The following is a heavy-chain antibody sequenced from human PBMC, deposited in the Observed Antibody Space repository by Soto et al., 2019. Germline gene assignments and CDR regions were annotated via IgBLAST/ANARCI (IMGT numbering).Heavy chain of an antibody. CDR2: MNPINGAT. Sequence: ASVKVSGKGSGYAFTAYDINWVRQDSGQVVDWMGWMNPINGATGTARRFQGRVSLSRNTATGTAYLELTSLRSDDTAVYYCGRGPSPRAPAGGTPYYYAMDVWGQGTTVTVSS. CDR1: GYAFTAYD. V-gene: IGHV1-8*02. CDR3: GRGPSPRAPAGGTPYYYAMDV. J-gene: IGHJ6*02. D-gene: IGHD6-13*01.